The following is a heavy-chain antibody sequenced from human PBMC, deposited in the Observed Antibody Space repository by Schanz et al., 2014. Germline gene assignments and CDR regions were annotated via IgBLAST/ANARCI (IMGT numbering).Heavy chain of an antibody. J-gene: IGHJ4*02. V-gene: IGHV3-33*03. Sequence: QAQLMESGGGVVQPGTSLILSCSASGFSLNTYGIHWFRQPAGKGLEWVAVIWNNGVTKYYADSVRGRFTISRDCFQNALQLLMSSRRAEATAYYYCRGPRFDDGEVDYWGQGTLVTVSS. CDR1: GFSLNTYG. CDR2: IWNNGVTK. D-gene: IGHD4-17*01. CDR3: RGPRFDDGEVDY.